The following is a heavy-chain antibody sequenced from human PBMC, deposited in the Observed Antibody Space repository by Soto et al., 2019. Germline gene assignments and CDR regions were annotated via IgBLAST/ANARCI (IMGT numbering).Heavy chain of an antibody. D-gene: IGHD1-26*01. V-gene: IGHV4-4*07. J-gene: IGHJ4*02. CDR1: GGSINGYY. CDR3: ARDSVGISSPGVY. Sequence: QVQLQESGPGLVKPSETLSLTCTVSGGSINGYYWTWIRQPAGKELEWIGRIYTSATTSYNPSLKSRVTMSLDTSKNQFSLRLTSVTAADTAVYYCARDSVGISSPGVYWGRGTLVTVSS. CDR2: IYTSATT.